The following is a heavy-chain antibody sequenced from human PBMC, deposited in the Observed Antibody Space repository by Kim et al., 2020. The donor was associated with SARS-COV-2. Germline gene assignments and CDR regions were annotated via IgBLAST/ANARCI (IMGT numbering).Heavy chain of an antibody. J-gene: IGHJ4*02. Sequence: ADSVKGQFTIGRNNAKETLYLQKNSLGAEDAAVYYCARAPKGYSDGKFDSWGQGTLVTVSS. V-gene: IGHV3-30*03. CDR3: ARAPKGYSDGKFDS. D-gene: IGHD5-18*01.